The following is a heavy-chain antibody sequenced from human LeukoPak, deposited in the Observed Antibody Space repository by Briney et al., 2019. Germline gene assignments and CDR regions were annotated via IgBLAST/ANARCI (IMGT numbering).Heavy chain of an antibody. CDR3: ARVFHMDV. CDR1: GFTFSSYW. J-gene: IGHJ6*03. V-gene: IGHV3-74*01. D-gene: IGHD3-3*01. CDR2: INSDGSST. Sequence: LXLSCAASGFTFSSYWMHWDRQAPGKGLVWVSRINSDGSSTIYADSVKGGFTISRENAKNTVYLQMNSLRAEDTAVYYCARVFHMDVWGKGTTVTVSS.